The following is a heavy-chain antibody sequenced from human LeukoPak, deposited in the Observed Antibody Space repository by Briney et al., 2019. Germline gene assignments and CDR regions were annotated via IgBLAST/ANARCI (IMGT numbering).Heavy chain of an antibody. D-gene: IGHD1-26*01. CDR1: GYSFTSYW. CDR2: IYPGDSDT. J-gene: IGHJ4*02. V-gene: IGHV5-51*03. Sequence: KAGESLKISCKGSGYSFTSYWTGGVRQMPGKGLEWMGIIYPGDSDTLYRPPFQGQVTISTYKSISNAYLQWRSLKASDTAMYYCARDPSGNYEYYFDYWGQGTLVTVSS. CDR3: ARDPSGNYEYYFDY.